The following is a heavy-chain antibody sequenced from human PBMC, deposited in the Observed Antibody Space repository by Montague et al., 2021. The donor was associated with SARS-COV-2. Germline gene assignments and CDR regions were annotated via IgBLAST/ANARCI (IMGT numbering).Heavy chain of an antibody. CDR1: GDSVSRSY. J-gene: IGHJ4*02. CDR2: IYYYGSV. V-gene: IGHV4-59*08. Sequence: SETLSPTCIVAGDSVSRSYWNWIRQSPGKGLEWIGNIYYYGSVNYNPSLKSRLSISLDTSKNQLSLTLTSVTAADTATYYCARQITMVREPFDSWGQGTLVLVSS. CDR3: ARQITMVREPFDS. D-gene: IGHD3-10*01.